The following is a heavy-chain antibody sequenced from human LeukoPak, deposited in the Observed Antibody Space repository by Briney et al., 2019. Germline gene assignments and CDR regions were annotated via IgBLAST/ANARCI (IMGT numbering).Heavy chain of an antibody. CDR3: AKVKLERREFDY. V-gene: IGHV3-72*01. CDR1: GFTFSDHY. D-gene: IGHD1-1*01. J-gene: IGHJ4*02. Sequence: GGSLRLSCAASGFTFSDHYMDWVRQAPGKGLEWVGRTRNKANSYSTEYAASVKGRFTISRDGSKNSLYLQMNSLKTEHTAVYYCAKVKLERREFDYWGAGTLVTVSS. CDR2: TRNKANSYST.